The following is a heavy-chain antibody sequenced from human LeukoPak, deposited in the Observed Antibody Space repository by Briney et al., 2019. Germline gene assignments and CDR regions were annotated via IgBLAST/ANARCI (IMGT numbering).Heavy chain of an antibody. Sequence: ASVKVSCKASGGTFSSYAISWVRQAPGQGLEWMGRIIPILGIANYAQKFQGRVTITADKSTSTAYMELSSLRSEDTAVYYCARDSTAAAAGEGYWGQGTLVTASS. CDR2: IIPILGIA. J-gene: IGHJ4*02. CDR3: ARDSTAAAAGEGY. V-gene: IGHV1-69*04. D-gene: IGHD6-13*01. CDR1: GGTFSSYA.